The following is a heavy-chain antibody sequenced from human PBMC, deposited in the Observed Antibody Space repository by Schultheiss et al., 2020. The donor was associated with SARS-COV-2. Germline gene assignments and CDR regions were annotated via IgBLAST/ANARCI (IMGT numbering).Heavy chain of an antibody. D-gene: IGHD3-9*01. CDR2: IYSGGST. Sequence: GGSLRLSCAASGFTVSSNEMSWVRQAPGKGLEWVSVIYSGGSTYYADSVKGRFTISRDNSKNTLFLQMNSLKTEDTAVYYCTRGNYDILTGYYADYWGQGTLVTVSS. J-gene: IGHJ4*02. CDR3: TRGNYDILTGYYADY. CDR1: GFTVSSNE. V-gene: IGHV3-66*02.